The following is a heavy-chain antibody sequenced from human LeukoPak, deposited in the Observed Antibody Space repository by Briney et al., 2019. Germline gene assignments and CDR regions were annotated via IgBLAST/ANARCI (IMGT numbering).Heavy chain of an antibody. J-gene: IGHJ4*02. D-gene: IGHD3-9*01. V-gene: IGHV3-30*18. CDR3: AKGATYYDILTGYYNFDY. CDR2: ISYDGSNK. Sequence: GGSLRLSCAASGFTFSSYGMHWVRQAPGKGLEWVAVISYDGSNKYYADSVKGRFTISRDNSKNTLYLQMNSLRAEDTAVYYCAKGATYYDILTGYYNFDYWGQGTLVTVSS. CDR1: GFTFSSYG.